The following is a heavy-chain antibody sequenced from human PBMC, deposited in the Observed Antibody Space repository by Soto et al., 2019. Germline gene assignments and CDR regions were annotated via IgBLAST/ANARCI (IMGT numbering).Heavy chain of an antibody. CDR1: GASINNYF. Sequence: LSLTCTISGASINNYFWNWIRQPPGKGLEWIGYISYSGSTSYNPSLQSRVTISSDTSKNQFSLELSSVTAADTAVYYCARARQRDTGRGLDVWGQGTTVTVSS. V-gene: IGHV4-59*01. J-gene: IGHJ6*02. CDR3: ARARQRDTGRGLDV. CDR2: ISYSGST. D-gene: IGHD5-18*01.